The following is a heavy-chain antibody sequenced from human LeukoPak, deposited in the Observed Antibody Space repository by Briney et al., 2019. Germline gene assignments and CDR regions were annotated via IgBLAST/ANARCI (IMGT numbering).Heavy chain of an antibody. V-gene: IGHV3-13*01. J-gene: IGHJ3*02. Sequence: GGSLRLSCAASGFTFSSYDMHWVRQATGKGLELVSSIGTVGDTYYPASVKGKFTISRENAKNSLYLQMNSLRAGDTAVYYGARYVVVAFDIWGQGTMVTVSS. CDR3: ARYVVVAFDI. D-gene: IGHD3-16*01. CDR2: IGTVGDT. CDR1: GFTFSSYD.